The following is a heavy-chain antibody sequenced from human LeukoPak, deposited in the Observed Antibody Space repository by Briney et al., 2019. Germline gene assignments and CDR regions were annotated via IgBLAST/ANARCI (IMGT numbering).Heavy chain of an antibody. J-gene: IGHJ4*02. Sequence: ASVKVSCKASGYTFTSYYMHWVRQAPGQGLEWMGIINPSGGSTSYAQKFQGRVTMTRDMSTSTVYMELSSLRSEDTAVYYCARDRGTYYYDSSGYEGLDYWGQGTLVTVSS. CDR3: ARDRGTYYYDSSGYEGLDY. D-gene: IGHD3-22*01. CDR2: INPSGGST. V-gene: IGHV1-46*01. CDR1: GYTFTSYY.